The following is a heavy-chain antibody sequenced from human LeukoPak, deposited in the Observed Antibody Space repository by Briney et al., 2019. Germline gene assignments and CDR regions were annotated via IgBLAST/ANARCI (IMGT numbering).Heavy chain of an antibody. CDR3: ARDLLGDYSSGYYPLDY. D-gene: IGHD3-22*01. CDR2: INHSGST. Sequence: PSETLSLTCAVYGGSFSGYYWSWIRQPPGKGLEWIGEINHSGSTNYNPSLKSRVTISVDTSKNQFSLKLSSVTAADTAVYYCARDLLGDYSSGYYPLDYWGQGTLVTVSS. V-gene: IGHV4-34*01. J-gene: IGHJ4*02. CDR1: GGSFSGYY.